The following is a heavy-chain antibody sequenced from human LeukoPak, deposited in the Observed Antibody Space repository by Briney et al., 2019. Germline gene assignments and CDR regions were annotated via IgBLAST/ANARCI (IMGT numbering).Heavy chain of an antibody. V-gene: IGHV3-21*01. Sequence: VGSLRLSCAASGFIFSSYSMNWVRQAPGKGLEWVSSISSSSSYIYHADSVKGRFTISRDNAKNSLYLQMNSLRAEDTAVYYCARGMRGDWFDPWGQGTLVTVSS. J-gene: IGHJ5*02. D-gene: IGHD3-16*01. CDR3: ARGMRGDWFDP. CDR2: ISSSSSYI. CDR1: GFIFSSYS.